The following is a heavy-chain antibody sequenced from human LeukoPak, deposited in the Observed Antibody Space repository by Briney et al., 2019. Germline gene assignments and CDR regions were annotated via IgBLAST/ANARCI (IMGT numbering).Heavy chain of an antibody. CDR1: GFTFSSYS. D-gene: IGHD2-2*02. CDR3: ARYCSSTNCYKGGFDP. CDR2: IYYSGST. V-gene: IGHV4-39*07. J-gene: IGHJ5*02. Sequence: GPLRLSCAASGFTFSSYSMNWVRQAPGKGLEWIGSIYYSGSTYYNPSLKSRLTISVDTSKNQFSLNLSSVTAADTAVYYCARYCSSTNCYKGGFDPWGQGTLVTVSS.